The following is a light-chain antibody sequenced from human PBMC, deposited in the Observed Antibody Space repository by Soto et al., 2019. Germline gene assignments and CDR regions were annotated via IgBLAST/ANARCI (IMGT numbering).Light chain of an antibody. CDR1: QSVSSNY. J-gene: IGKJ1*01. Sequence: DIVLTPSPGTLSLSPGERATLSCRASQSVSSNYLAWYQQKPGQAPRLLIYGASSRATGIPARFSGSGSGTDFTLTISSLEPEDFAVYYCQQRSNWPRTFGQGTKVDIK. V-gene: IGKV3D-20*02. CDR2: GAS. CDR3: QQRSNWPRT.